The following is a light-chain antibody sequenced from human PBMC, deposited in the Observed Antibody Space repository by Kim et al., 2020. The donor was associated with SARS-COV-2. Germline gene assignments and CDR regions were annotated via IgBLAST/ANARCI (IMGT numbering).Light chain of an antibody. Sequence: ALGQKVRIPCQGHKLRPSYASWYQQKPGQAPVLVIYGKNRRPSGIPDRFSGSTSGDTASLTITGAQADDEADYYCISRDNTGDLWVFGGGTQLTVL. CDR2: GKN. CDR1: KLRPSY. CDR3: ISRDNTGDLWV. V-gene: IGLV3-19*01. J-gene: IGLJ3*02.